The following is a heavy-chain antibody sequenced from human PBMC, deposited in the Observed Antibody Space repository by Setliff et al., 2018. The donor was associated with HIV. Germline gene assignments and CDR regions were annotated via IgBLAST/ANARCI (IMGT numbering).Heavy chain of an antibody. J-gene: IGHJ4*02. Sequence: GGSLRLSCAASGFSFRSYAVSWVRQAPGKGLEWVSVISGSGDITYYRESVKGRFTISRDNAKNSLYLQMNTLRAEDTAVYFCAGSPYGDYGLDYWGRGTLVTVSS. D-gene: IGHD4-17*01. CDR3: AGSPYGDYGLDY. CDR2: ISGSGDIT. V-gene: IGHV3-23*01. CDR1: GFSFRSYA.